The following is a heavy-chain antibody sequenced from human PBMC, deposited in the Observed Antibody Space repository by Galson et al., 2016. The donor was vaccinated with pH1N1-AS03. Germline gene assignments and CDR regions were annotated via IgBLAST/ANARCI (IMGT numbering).Heavy chain of an antibody. D-gene: IGHD5-24*01. CDR3: ARVDSSTYSDGWVPFDY. Sequence: SLRLSCAVSGLSVAKNYMSWVRQAPGKGLEWVSSIYTGGDTFYKDSVRGRFTISRDDSKNTLYLQMNSLRAADTAMYYCARVDSSTYSDGWVPFDYWGQGTLVTVSS. CDR2: IYTGGDT. V-gene: IGHV3-53*01. J-gene: IGHJ4*02. CDR1: GLSVAKNY.